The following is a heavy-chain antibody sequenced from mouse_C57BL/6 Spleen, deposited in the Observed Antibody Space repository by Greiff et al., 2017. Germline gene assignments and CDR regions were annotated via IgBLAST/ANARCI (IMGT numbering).Heavy chain of an antibody. D-gene: IGHD2-14*01. J-gene: IGHJ2*01. CDR1: GYSFTGYY. Sequence: VQLKESGPELVKPGASVKISCKASGYSFTGYYMNWVKQSPEKSLEWIGEINPSTGGTTYNQKFKAKATLTVDKSSSTAYMQLKSLTSEDSAVYYCARSGTLDYWGKGTTLTVSS. V-gene: IGHV1-42*01. CDR3: ARSGTLDY. CDR2: INPSTGGT.